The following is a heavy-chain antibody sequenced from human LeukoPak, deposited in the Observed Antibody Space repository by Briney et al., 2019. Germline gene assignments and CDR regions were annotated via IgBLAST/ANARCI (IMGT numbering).Heavy chain of an antibody. CDR3: ARRLTQYDCFDP. V-gene: IGHV6-1*01. D-gene: IGHD2-2*01. J-gene: IGHJ5*02. Sequence: SQTLSLTCAISGDSVSSNSVTWNWIRQSPSGGLEWLGRTYYYAVSVRGRITVNPDTSKNQFSLHLNSVTPEDTAVYYCARRLTQYDCFDPWGQGILVTVSS. CDR1: GDSVSSNSVT. CDR2: TY.